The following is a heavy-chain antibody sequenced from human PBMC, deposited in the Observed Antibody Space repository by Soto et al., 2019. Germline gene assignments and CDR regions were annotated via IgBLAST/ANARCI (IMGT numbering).Heavy chain of an antibody. V-gene: IGHV1-46*03. D-gene: IGHD2-15*01. CDR2: INPSGGST. J-gene: IGHJ3*02. Sequence: ASVKVSCKASGYTFTSYYMHWVRQAPGQGLEWMGIINPSGGSTSYAQKFQGRVTMTRDMSTSTVYMELSSLRSEDTAVYYCARDQGYCSGGSCYPTVGNAFDIWGQGTMVTVSS. CDR1: GYTFTSYY. CDR3: ARDQGYCSGGSCYPTVGNAFDI.